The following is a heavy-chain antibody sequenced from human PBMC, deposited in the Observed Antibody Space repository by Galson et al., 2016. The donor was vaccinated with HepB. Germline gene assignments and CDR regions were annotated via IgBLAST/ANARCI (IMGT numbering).Heavy chain of an antibody. Sequence: SLRLSCAASGFTLNTYAMSWVRQAPGKGLEWVSAVDGSTDTIYHADSVKGRFTISRDNSRNSVSLQMNGLRVEDTAVYFCARGTSGYAAFDIWGQGTLVTVS. V-gene: IGHV3-23*01. CDR3: ARGTSGYAAFDI. CDR2: VDGSTDTI. J-gene: IGHJ3*02. CDR1: GFTLNTYA. D-gene: IGHD6-25*01.